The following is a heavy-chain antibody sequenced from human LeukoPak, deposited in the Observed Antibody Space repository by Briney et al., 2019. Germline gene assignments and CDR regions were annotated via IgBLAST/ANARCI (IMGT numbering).Heavy chain of an antibody. Sequence: TLSLTCTVSGDSISSGDYYWSWIRQPAGKGLEWIGRIYTSGSTNYNPSLKSRVTMSVDTSKNQFSLKLSSVTAADTAVYYCARQRLEYCSGGSCYSGWFDPWGQGTLVTVSS. CDR1: GDSISSGDYY. CDR3: ARQRLEYCSGGSCYSGWFDP. CDR2: IYTSGST. J-gene: IGHJ5*02. V-gene: IGHV4-61*02. D-gene: IGHD2-15*01.